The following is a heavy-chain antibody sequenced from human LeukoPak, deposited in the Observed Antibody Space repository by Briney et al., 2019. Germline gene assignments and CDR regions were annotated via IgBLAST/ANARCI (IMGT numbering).Heavy chain of an antibody. D-gene: IGHD2-2*01. Sequence: PSETLSLTCTVSGGSISSTTYHWGWIRQHPGKGLESIGTIYYDGNTYYNPSLKSRVTISVDTSKNQFSLRLSSVTAADTAVFYCARLLGNYCSSTSCYPGGYFDYWGQGALVTVSS. V-gene: IGHV4-39*01. CDR3: ARLLGNYCSSTSCYPGGYFDY. J-gene: IGHJ4*02. CDR1: GGSISSTTYH. CDR2: IYYDGNT.